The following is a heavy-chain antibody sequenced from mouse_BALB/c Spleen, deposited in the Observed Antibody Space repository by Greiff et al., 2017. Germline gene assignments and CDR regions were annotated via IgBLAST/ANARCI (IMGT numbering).Heavy chain of an antibody. CDR1: GFNIKDYY. CDR3: ARSRQLGLTMDY. V-gene: IGHV14-1*02. CDR2: IDPENGNT. D-gene: IGHD3-2*01. J-gene: IGHJ4*01. Sequence: EVMLVESGAELVRPGALVKLSCKASGFNIKDYYMHWVKQRPEQGLEWIGWIDPENGNTIYDPKFQGKASITADTSSNTAYLQLSSLTSEDTAVYYCARSRQLGLTMDYWGQGTSVTVSS.